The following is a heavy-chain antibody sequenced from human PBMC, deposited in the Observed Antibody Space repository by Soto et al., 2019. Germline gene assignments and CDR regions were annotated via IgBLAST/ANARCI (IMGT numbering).Heavy chain of an antibody. V-gene: IGHV1-69*12. Sequence: QVQLVQSGAEVKKPGSSVKVSCRASGGTFSNYAVSWVRQAPGQGLAWMGGIILPFGTANYAQKLQGRVTVTADESRVTTYMEFSSLRFEDTSVYYCARGPGYEAYFDFWGQGTLVTVSS. CDR2: IILPFGTA. D-gene: IGHD5-12*01. CDR3: ARGPGYEAYFDF. J-gene: IGHJ4*02. CDR1: GGTFSNYA.